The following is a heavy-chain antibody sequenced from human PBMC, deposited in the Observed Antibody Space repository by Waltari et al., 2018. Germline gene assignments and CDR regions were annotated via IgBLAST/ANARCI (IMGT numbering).Heavy chain of an antibody. D-gene: IGHD6-6*01. Sequence: QVQLVQSGAEVKKPGSSVKVSCKASGGTFSSYAISWVRQAPGQGLEWMGRIIPIFGTANYAQKFQGRVTITADKSTSTAYMELSSLRSEDTAVYYCASIRESRIAARPSRTLNDDYWGQGTLVTVSS. CDR2: IIPIFGTA. J-gene: IGHJ4*02. CDR3: ASIRESRIAARPSRTLNDDY. CDR1: GGTFSSYA. V-gene: IGHV1-69*08.